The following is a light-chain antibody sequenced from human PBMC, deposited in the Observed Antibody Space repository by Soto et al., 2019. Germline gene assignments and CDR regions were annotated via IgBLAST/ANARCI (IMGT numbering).Light chain of an antibody. V-gene: IGKV3-20*01. CDR3: QQYGSSPPLT. CDR2: GAS. Sequence: EIVLTQSPGTLSLSPGERATLSCRASQSVSSSYLAWYQQKPGQAPRLFIYGASSRATGISDRFSSSGSGTDFTLTISRLEPEDFGVYYCQQYGSSPPLTFGGGTKVEIK. CDR1: QSVSSSY. J-gene: IGKJ4*01.